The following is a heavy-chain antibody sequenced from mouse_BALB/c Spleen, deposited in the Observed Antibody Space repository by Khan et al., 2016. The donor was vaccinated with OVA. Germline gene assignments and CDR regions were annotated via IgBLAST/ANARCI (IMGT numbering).Heavy chain of an antibody. V-gene: IGHV1S56*01. CDR1: GYTFTSYE. CDR2: VQSVDDSN. Sequence: QVQLQQPGPELVKPGDLVKIFCKASGYTFTSYEINWVKQRPGQGLEWIGWVQSVDDSNKDNEQFQGQATLTAEQSAITAYVQCSSLTSENSAVYFGAGEGVRGVDLDYWGQGTSVTVAS. J-gene: IGHJ4*01. CDR3: AGEGVRGVDLDY. D-gene: IGHD1-1*01.